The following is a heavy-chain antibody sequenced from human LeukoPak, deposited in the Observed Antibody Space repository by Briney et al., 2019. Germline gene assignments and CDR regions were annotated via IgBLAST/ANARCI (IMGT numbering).Heavy chain of an antibody. CDR3: ARDVEMATKDAFDI. Sequence: RGSLRLSCAASGFTFNSYSMNWVRQAPGKGLEWVSSISSSTSYIYYADSVKGRFTISRDNAKNSLYLQMNSLRAEDTAVYYCARDVEMATKDAFDIWGQGTMVTVSS. CDR1: GFTFNSYS. J-gene: IGHJ3*02. V-gene: IGHV3-21*01. CDR2: ISSSTSYI. D-gene: IGHD5-24*01.